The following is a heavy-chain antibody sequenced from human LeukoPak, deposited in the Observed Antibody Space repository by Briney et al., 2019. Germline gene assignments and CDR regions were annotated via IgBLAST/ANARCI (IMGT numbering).Heavy chain of an antibody. V-gene: IGHV3-74*01. D-gene: IGHD6-19*01. CDR2: INSDGINT. CDR3: ASLPSIAVAGIKDY. J-gene: IGHJ4*02. CDR1: GFTFSNYW. Sequence: GGSLRLSCAASGFTFSNYWMHWVRQAPGKGLVWVSRINSDGINTSYADSVKGRFTISRDNAKNTLNLQMNSLRAEDTAVYYCASLPSIAVAGIKDYWGQGTLVTVSS.